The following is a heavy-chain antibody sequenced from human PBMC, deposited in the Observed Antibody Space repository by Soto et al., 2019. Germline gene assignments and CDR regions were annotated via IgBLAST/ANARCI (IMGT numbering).Heavy chain of an antibody. CDR2: IKQDGSEK. J-gene: IGHJ6*02. CDR3: ARDKRVLRYFDPQQRGMDV. D-gene: IGHD3-9*01. V-gene: IGHV3-7*04. CDR1: GFTFSDYY. Sequence: GGSLRLSCAASGFTFSDYYMSWVRQAPGKGLEWVANIKQDGSEKYYVDSVKGRFTISRDNAKNSLYLQMNSLRAEDTAVYYCARDKRVLRYFDPQQRGMDVWGQGTTVTVSS.